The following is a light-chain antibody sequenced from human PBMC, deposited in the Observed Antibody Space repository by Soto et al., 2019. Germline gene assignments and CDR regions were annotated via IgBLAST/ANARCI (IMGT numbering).Light chain of an antibody. Sequence: PSTLSSSLGNIVTFSRRASQTITSWLAWYQQKPGKAPKLLIYDASSLESGVPSRFSGSGSGTEFTLTISSLQTHDFATYYCQQYNNYPLTFGQGTKVDIK. J-gene: IGKJ1*01. CDR3: QQYNNYPLT. CDR2: DAS. V-gene: IGKV1-5*01. CDR1: QTITSW.